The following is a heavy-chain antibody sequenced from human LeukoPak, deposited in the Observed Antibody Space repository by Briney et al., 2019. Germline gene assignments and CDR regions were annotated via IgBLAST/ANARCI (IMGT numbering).Heavy chain of an antibody. Sequence: SETLSLTCTVSGGSISSYYWNWIRQPAGKGLEWIGRIQASGSTNYNPSLKSRITVSVDTSKNQFSLKLTSVTAADTAVYYCARERFTMIQHWGQGTLVTVSS. J-gene: IGHJ4*02. V-gene: IGHV4-4*07. CDR2: IQASGST. CDR1: GGSISSYY. D-gene: IGHD3-22*01. CDR3: ARERFTMIQH.